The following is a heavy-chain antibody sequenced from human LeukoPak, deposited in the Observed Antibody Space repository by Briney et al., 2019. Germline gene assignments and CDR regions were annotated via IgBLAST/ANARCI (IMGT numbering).Heavy chain of an antibody. CDR2: ISSSGSYI. J-gene: IGHJ4*02. CDR1: GGSFSGYY. V-gene: IGHV3-21*01. Sequence: PSETLSLTCAVYGGSFSGYYWSWLRQPPGKGLEWVSSISSSGSYIYYADSVKGRFTISRDNAKNSLYLQMNSLRAEDTAVYYCARDRTGYSGYALDYWGQGTLVTVSS. D-gene: IGHD5-12*01. CDR3: ARDRTGYSGYALDY.